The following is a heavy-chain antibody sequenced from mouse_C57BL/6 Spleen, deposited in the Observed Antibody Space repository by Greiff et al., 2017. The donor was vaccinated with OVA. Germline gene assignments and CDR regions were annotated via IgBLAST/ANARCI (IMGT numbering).Heavy chain of an antibody. J-gene: IGHJ2*01. CDR2: IYPGNSDT. CDR3: TRRPHYYGSSPYFDY. D-gene: IGHD1-1*01. V-gene: IGHV1-5*01. CDR1: GYTFTSYW. Sequence: EVKLVESGTVLARPGASVKMSCKTSGYTFTSYWMHWVKQRPGQGLEWIGAIYPGNSDTSYNQKFKGKAKLTAVTSASTAYMELSSLTNEDSAVYYCTRRPHYYGSSPYFDYWGQGTTLTVSS.